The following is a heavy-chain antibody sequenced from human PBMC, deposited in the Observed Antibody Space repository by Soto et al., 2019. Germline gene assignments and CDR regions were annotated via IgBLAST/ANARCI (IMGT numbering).Heavy chain of an antibody. Sequence: PGGSLRLSCTASGFTFSNAWMSWVRQAPGKGLEWVGRIKSKTDGGTTDYAAPVKGRYTISRDDSKNTLYLQMNSLKTEDTAVYYSTPDRDTPLSLSYYYGMDVWGQGTTVTVSS. CDR1: GFTFSNAW. CDR2: IKSKTDGGTT. V-gene: IGHV3-15*01. CDR3: TPDRDTPLSLSYYYGMDV. D-gene: IGHD3-10*01. J-gene: IGHJ6*02.